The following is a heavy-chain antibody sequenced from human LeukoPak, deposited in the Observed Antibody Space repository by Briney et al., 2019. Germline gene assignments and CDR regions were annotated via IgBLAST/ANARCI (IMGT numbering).Heavy chain of an antibody. CDR2: ISDSGDGT. D-gene: IGHD6-13*01. J-gene: IGHJ4*02. CDR1: GFTFRTYA. Sequence: GGSLRLSCAASGFTFRTYAMSWVRQAPGKGLEWVSGISDSGDGTYYAESVKGRFTISRDNSKNTVFLQMNSLRADDTAKYYCAKDKAPGSWHTPSDFWGQGALVTVSS. CDR3: AKDKAPGSWHTPSDF. V-gene: IGHV3-23*01.